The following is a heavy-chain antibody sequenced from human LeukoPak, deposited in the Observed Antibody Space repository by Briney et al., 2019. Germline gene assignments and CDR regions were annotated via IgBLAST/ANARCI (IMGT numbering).Heavy chain of an antibody. V-gene: IGHV4-34*01. J-gene: IGHJ4*02. CDR3: AREEYSSGWYSVLDY. D-gene: IGHD6-19*01. Sequence: SETLSLTCAVYGGSFSGYYWSWIRQPPGKGLEWIGEINHSGSTNYNPSLKSRVTTSVDTSKNQFSLKLSSVTAADTAVYYCAREEYSSGWYSVLDYWGQGTLVTVSS. CDR1: GGSFSGYY. CDR2: INHSGST.